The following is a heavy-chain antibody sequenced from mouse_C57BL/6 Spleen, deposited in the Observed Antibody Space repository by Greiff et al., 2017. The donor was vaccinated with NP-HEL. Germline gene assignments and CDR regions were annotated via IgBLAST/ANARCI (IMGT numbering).Heavy chain of an antibody. Sequence: EVQLQQSGPGLVKPSQSLSLTCSVTGYSITSGYYWNWIRQFPGNKLEWMGYISYDGSNNYNPSLKNRISITRDTSKNQFFLKLNSVTTEDTATYYCARGGKIYYGYDDEGAYAMDYWGQGTSVTVSS. CDR3: ARGGKIYYGYDDEGAYAMDY. CDR1: GYSITSGYY. V-gene: IGHV3-6*01. D-gene: IGHD2-2*01. CDR2: ISYDGSN. J-gene: IGHJ4*01.